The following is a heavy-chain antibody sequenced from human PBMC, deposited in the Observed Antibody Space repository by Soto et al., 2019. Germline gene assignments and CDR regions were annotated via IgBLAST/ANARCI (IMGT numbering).Heavy chain of an antibody. CDR1: GGTFSSYA. CDR3: ARAEELGMGKSWFDP. CDR2: IIPIFGTA. V-gene: IGHV1-69*12. D-gene: IGHD7-27*01. Sequence: QVQLVQSGAEVKKPGSSVKVSCKASGGTFSSYAISWVRQAPGQGLEWMGGIIPIFGTANYAQKFQRRVTITADESTSTAYMQLSSLRSEDTSVYYCARAEELGMGKSWFDPWGQGTLVTVSS. J-gene: IGHJ5*02.